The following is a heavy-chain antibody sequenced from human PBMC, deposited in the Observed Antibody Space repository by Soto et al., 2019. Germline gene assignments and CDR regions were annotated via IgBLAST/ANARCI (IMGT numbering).Heavy chain of an antibody. CDR2: IYQSGRT. CDR1: GGSINTFDFS. D-gene: IGHD3-3*01. Sequence: PSETLSLTFAVSGGSINTFDFSWGWIRQPPGRGLEWIGSIYQSGRTYYIPSLKSRVTMSLEKSKNQFSLKINSGVAADTAIYYCAREMTIFGVAPGGGVDVWGQGTTVTVSS. J-gene: IGHJ6*02. V-gene: IGHV4-30-2*01. CDR3: AREMTIFGVAPGGGVDV.